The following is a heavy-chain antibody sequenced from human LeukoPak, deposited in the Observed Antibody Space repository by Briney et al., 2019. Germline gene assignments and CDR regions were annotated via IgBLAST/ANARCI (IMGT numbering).Heavy chain of an antibody. Sequence: GGSLRLSCAASGFTFNSYAMSWVRQAPGKGLEWVSAITGTGGSTYYADSVKGRFTISGDNSKNTLYLQMNSLRAEDTAVYYCAKARDYYYYYMDVWGKGTTVTVSS. CDR3: AKARDYYYYYMDV. J-gene: IGHJ6*03. CDR1: GFTFNSYA. V-gene: IGHV3-23*01. CDR2: ITGTGGST. D-gene: IGHD5-12*01.